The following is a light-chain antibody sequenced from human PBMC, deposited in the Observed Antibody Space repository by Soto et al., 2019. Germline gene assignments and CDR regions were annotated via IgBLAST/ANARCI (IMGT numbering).Light chain of an antibody. Sequence: DIQMTQSPSTLSASVGDRVTITCRASQNISNWLAWYQQKPGKTPKLLMYKASSLESGVPSRFSGSGSETEFTLTIRSLQPYDFATYYCQQRSKWPLTFGGGTKVEIK. J-gene: IGKJ4*01. CDR1: QNISNW. CDR2: KAS. CDR3: QQRSKWPLT. V-gene: IGKV1-5*03.